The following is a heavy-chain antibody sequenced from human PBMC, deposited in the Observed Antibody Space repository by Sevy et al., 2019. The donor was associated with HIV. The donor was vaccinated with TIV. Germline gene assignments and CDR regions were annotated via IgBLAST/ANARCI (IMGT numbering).Heavy chain of an antibody. V-gene: IGHV3-53*01. CDR1: GFTVSSNY. CDR3: ARISQNYYYGMDV. J-gene: IGHJ6*02. CDR2: IYSGGST. Sequence: GGSLRLSCAVSGFTVSSNYMSWVRQAPGKGLEWVSVIYSGGSTYYADSVKGRFTISRDNSKNTLYLQMNSLRAEDTAFYYCARISQNYYYGMDVWGQGTTVTVSS.